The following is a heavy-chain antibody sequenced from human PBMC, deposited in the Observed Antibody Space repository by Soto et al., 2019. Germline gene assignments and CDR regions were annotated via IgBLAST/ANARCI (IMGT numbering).Heavy chain of an antibody. CDR1: GFTFSRYA. D-gene: IGHD3-22*01. CDR3: AKNFYDTSGYDPPYYFDH. J-gene: IGHJ4*02. CDR2: VSGSGGST. Sequence: PGGSLRLSCAASGFTFSRYAMRWVRQAPGKGLEWVASVSGSGGSTYYADSVEGRFTISRDKSKNTLYLQMDGLRVEDTAIYYCAKNFYDTSGYDPPYYFDHWGQGTQVTVSS. V-gene: IGHV3-23*01.